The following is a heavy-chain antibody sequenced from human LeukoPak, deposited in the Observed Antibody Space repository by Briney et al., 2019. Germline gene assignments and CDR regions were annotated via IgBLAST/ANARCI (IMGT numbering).Heavy chain of an antibody. D-gene: IGHD6-6*01. J-gene: IGHJ4*02. CDR2: IIPIFGTA. CDR1: GGTFSSYA. Sequence: SVKVSCKASGGTFSSYAISWVRQAPGQGLEWMGGIIPIFGTANYAQKFQGRVTITADESTSTAYMELSSLRSEDTAVYYCARERVVGIAARPPFDYWGQGTLVTVSS. V-gene: IGHV1-69*01. CDR3: ARERVVGIAARPPFDY.